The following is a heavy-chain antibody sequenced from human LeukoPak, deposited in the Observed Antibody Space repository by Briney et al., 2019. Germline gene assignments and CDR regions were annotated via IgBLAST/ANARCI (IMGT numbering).Heavy chain of an antibody. Sequence: GGSLRLSCAASGFTFGDYYMNWIRQAPGKGLEWVSYISSSVTTVRYADAVMGRFTISRDNAKNSMYLQMNSLRADDTAIYYCVRSYSAYGSFDSWGQGTLVTVSS. D-gene: IGHD5-12*01. CDR2: ISSSVTTV. J-gene: IGHJ4*02. CDR3: VRSYSAYGSFDS. CDR1: GFTFGDYY. V-gene: IGHV3-11*01.